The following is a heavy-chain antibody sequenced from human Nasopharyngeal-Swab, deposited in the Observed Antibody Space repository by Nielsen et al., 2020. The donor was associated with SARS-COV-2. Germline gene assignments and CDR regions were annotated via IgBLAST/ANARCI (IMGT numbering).Heavy chain of an antibody. CDR1: GYTFTSYG. D-gene: IGHD6-13*01. CDR2: ISAYNGNT. Sequence: ASVKVSCKASGYTFTSYGISWVRQAPGQGLEWMGWISAYNGNTNYAQKLQGRVTMTTDTSTSTAYMELRGLRSDDTAVYYCARAPIAAAGTMIPWFDPWGQGTLVTVSS. V-gene: IGHV1-18*01. J-gene: IGHJ5*02. CDR3: ARAPIAAAGTMIPWFDP.